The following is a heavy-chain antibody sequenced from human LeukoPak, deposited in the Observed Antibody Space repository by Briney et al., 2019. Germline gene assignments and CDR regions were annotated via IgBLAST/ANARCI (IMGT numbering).Heavy chain of an antibody. CDR1: GYTFTSYD. CDR3: ARGLHDYGDYVHYYYYMDV. V-gene: IGHV1-8*03. CDR2: MNPNSDNT. J-gene: IGHJ6*03. D-gene: IGHD4-17*01. Sequence: ASVKVSCKASGYTFTSYDINWVRQATGHGLEWMGWMNPNSDNTGYAQKFQGRVTITRNTTISTAYMELSSLRSEDTAVYYCARGLHDYGDYVHYYYYMDVWGKGTTVTVSS.